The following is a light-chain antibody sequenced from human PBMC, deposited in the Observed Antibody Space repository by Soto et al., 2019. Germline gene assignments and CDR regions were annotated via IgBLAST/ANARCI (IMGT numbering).Light chain of an antibody. CDR2: GAS. CDR3: QQTYTYPRT. Sequence: DIQMTQSPSSLSASTGDRVTITCRASQSISSNLNWYQQKPGKAPNLLIYGASNLQSGVPSRFSGSGSGTEFTLTISSLRPEDFTTYYCQQTYTYPRTFGQGTKVDIK. V-gene: IGKV1-39*01. J-gene: IGKJ1*01. CDR1: QSISSN.